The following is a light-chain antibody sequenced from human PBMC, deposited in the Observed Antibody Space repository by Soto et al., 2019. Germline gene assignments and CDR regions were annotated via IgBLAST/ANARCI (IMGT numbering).Light chain of an antibody. CDR1: QSVSSSY. J-gene: IGKJ2*01. V-gene: IGKV3-20*01. CDR3: QQYGSSPPYT. CDR2: GAS. Sequence: EVVLTQSPGTLSLSPGERATLSCTASQSVSSSYLAWYQQKPGQAPRLLIYGASSRATGISGRFSGSGSGTDFTLTISRLEPEDFAVYYCQQYGSSPPYTFGQGTKLEIK.